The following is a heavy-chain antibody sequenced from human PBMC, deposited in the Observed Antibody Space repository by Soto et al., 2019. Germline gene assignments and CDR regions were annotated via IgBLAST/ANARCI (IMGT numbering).Heavy chain of an antibody. V-gene: IGHV3-66*01. CDR3: ASRHYDILTGPLYYYYGMDF. Sequence: PGGSLGLSCAASGFTVSNNYMSWVRQAPGQGLEWVSVIYSRGDTYYADSVKGRFTISRDSSKNTLYLQMNSLRAEDTAVYYCASRHYDILTGPLYYYYGMDFWGQGTTVTVSS. D-gene: IGHD3-9*01. J-gene: IGHJ6*02. CDR2: IYSRGDT. CDR1: GFTVSNNY.